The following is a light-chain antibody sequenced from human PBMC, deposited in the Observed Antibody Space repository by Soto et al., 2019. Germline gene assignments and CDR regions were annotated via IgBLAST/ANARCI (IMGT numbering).Light chain of an antibody. Sequence: IVLTQSPDTLSLSPGAGATLSCRASQDVSVSLAWYQQRPGQAPRLLIHDASNRAAGIPARFSAYGSGTDFTLIIGSLEPEYSALYYWQQRGSWPYTLGQGTKVEIQ. J-gene: IGKJ2*01. CDR1: QDVSVS. CDR2: DAS. V-gene: IGKV3-11*01. CDR3: QQRGSWPYT.